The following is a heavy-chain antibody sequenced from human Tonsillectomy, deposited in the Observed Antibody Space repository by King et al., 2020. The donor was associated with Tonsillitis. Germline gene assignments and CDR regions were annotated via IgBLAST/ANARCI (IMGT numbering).Heavy chain of an antibody. J-gene: IGHJ4*02. D-gene: IGHD3-16*02. CDR2: IFYSGST. Sequence: HVQLQESGPGLVKPSETLSLTCTVSGGSIISYYWSWIRQPPGKGLEWVGYIFYSGSTNYNPSLKSRVTITVDTSKNQFSLKLSSVTAAATAVYYCARGGYSYADSDYWGQGTLVTVSS. V-gene: IGHV4-59*08. CDR1: GGSIISYY. CDR3: ARGGYSYADSDY.